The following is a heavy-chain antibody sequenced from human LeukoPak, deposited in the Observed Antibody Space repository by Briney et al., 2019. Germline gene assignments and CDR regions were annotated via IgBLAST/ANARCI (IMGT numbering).Heavy chain of an antibody. V-gene: IGHV1-2*02. CDR3: ARSPHILTGENFDY. CDR1: RYTFTGYY. Sequence: ASVKVSCKASRYTFTGYYMHWVRQAPGQGLEWMGWINLNSGGTNYAQKFQDRVTMTRDTSITTAYMELSRLRFDDTALYYCARSPHILTGENFDYWGQGTLVTVSS. J-gene: IGHJ4*02. D-gene: IGHD3-9*01. CDR2: INLNSGGT.